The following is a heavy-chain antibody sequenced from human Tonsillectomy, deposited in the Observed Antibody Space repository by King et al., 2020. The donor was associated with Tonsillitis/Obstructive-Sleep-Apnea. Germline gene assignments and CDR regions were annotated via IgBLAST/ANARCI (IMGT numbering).Heavy chain of an antibody. J-gene: IGHJ4*02. CDR3: TARGGRY. CDR1: GFTFSHAW. CDR2: FKSKNDGGKI. V-gene: IGHV3-15*01. Sequence: VQLVESGGGLVQPGVSLRLSCAASGFTFSHAWMSWVRQAPGKGLEWVGRFKSKNDGGKIDYTAPVKDIFNILRDDSKNRMYLQMNSLKTEDTAVYYCTARGGRYWGQGTLVTVSS. D-gene: IGHD3-10*01.